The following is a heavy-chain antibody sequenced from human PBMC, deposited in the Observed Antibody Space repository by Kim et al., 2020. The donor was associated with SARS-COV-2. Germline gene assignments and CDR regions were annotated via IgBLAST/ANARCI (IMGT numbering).Heavy chain of an antibody. D-gene: IGHD3-10*01. V-gene: IGHV5-10-1*01. CDR3: ARHVNFEELSGIYEVEGYYHYYGMDV. J-gene: IGHJ6*02. CDR2: IDPSDSYT. CDR1: GYSFTSYW. Sequence: GESLKISCKGSGYSFTSYWISWVRQMPGKGLEWMGRIDPSDSYTNYSPSFQGHVTISADKSISTAYLQWSSLKASDTAMYYCARHVNFEELSGIYEVEGYYHYYGMDVWGQGTTVTVSS.